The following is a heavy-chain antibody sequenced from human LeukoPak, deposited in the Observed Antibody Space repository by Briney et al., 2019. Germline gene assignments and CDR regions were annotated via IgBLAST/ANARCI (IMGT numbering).Heavy chain of an antibody. Sequence: SVKVSCKASGGTFSSYAISWVRQAPGQGLEWMGRIIPILGIANYAQKFQGRVTITADKSTSTAYMELSSLRSEDTAVYYCARDLGWLQLSYFDYWGQGTLVTVSS. CDR1: GGTFSSYA. CDR3: ARDLGWLQLSYFDY. CDR2: IIPILGIA. D-gene: IGHD5-24*01. J-gene: IGHJ4*02. V-gene: IGHV1-69*04.